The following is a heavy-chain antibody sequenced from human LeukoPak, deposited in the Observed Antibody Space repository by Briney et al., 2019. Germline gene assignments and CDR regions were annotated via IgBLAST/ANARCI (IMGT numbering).Heavy chain of an antibody. CDR2: INHSGST. J-gene: IGHJ4*02. V-gene: IGHV4-34*01. D-gene: IGHD2-2*01. CDR3: ARYPGCSSTSCYSTMNYFDY. Sequence: SETLSLTCAVYGESFSGYYWSWIRQPPGKGLEWIGEINHSGSTNYNPSLKSRVTISVDTSKNQFSLKLSSVTAADTAVYYCARYPGCSSTSCYSTMNYFDYWGQGTLVTVSS. CDR1: GESFSGYY.